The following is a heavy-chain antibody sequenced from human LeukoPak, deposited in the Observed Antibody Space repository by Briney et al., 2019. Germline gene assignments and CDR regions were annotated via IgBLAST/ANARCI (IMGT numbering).Heavy chain of an antibody. V-gene: IGHV3-53*01. CDR3: ARRAGGYSHPYDY. CDR1: GFTVSGNY. J-gene: IGHJ4*02. CDR2: IYSGGTT. D-gene: IGHD4-23*01. Sequence: PGGSLRLSCAVSGFTVSGNYISWVRQALGKGLEWVSLIYSGGTTYYADSVKGRFTISRDNSKNTLYLQMNSLRAEDTAVYYCARRAGGYSHPYDYWGQGILVTVSS.